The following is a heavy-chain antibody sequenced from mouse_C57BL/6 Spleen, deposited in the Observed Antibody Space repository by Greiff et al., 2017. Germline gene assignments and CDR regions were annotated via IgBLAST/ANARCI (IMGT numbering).Heavy chain of an antibody. CDR2: IDPSDSYT. Sequence: QVQLQQPGAELVRPGTSVKLSCKASGYTFTSYWMHWVKQRPGQGLEWIGVIDPSDSYTNYNQKFKGKATVTVDTSSSTAYMQLSSLTSEDSAVYYCARSEDGYAMDYWGQGTSVTVSS. D-gene: IGHD2-3*01. CDR3: ARSEDGYAMDY. V-gene: IGHV1-59*01. CDR1: GYTFTSYW. J-gene: IGHJ4*01.